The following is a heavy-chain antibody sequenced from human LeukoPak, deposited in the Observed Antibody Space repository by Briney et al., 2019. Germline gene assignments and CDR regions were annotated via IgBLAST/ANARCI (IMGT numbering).Heavy chain of an antibody. J-gene: IGHJ4*02. CDR3: AKSGLNRFDY. CDR1: GFTFSSYS. Sequence: GGSLRLSCAASGFTFSSYSMNWVRQAPGKGLEWVSSISSSSSYIYYADSVKGRFTISRDNSKNTLYLQMNSLRAEDTAVYYCAKSGLNRFDYWGQGALVTVSS. V-gene: IGHV3-21*04. D-gene: IGHD2-15*01. CDR2: ISSSSSYI.